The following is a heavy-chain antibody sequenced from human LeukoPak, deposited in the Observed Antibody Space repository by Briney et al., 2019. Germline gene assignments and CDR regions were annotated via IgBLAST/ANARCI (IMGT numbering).Heavy chain of an antibody. CDR1: GGSISSSTYF. CDR2: IYYDGRT. CDR3: ARSGSYYSDY. D-gene: IGHD3-10*01. Sequence: PSETLSLTCTVSGGSISSSTYFWGWIRQPPGKGLEWIGSIYYDGRTYYNPSLKSRVTISVDTSKNQFSLKLSSVTAADTAVYYCARSGSYYSDYWGQGTLVTVSS. V-gene: IGHV4-39*07. J-gene: IGHJ4*02.